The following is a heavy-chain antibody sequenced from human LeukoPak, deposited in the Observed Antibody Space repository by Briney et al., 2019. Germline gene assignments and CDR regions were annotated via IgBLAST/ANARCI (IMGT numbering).Heavy chain of an antibody. CDR3: ARDHYGDYPDY. J-gene: IGHJ4*02. D-gene: IGHD4-17*01. V-gene: IGHV3-64*01. CDR1: GFTFSSYA. Sequence: TGGSLRLSCAASGFTFSSYAMHWVRQAPGKGLEYVSAISSNGGSTYYANSVKGRFTISRDNAKNSLYLQMNSLRAEDTAVYYCARDHYGDYPDYWGQGTLVTVSS. CDR2: ISSNGGST.